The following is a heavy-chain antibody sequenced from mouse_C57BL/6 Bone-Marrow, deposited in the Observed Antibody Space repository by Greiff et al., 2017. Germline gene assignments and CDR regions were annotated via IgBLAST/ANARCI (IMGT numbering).Heavy chain of an antibody. CDR3: ARHALRYYYAMDY. CDR2: ISSGCSYT. Sequence: DVTLVESGGDLVKPGGSMILSCAASGFTFSRYGMSWVRQTPDTRLEWVATISSGCSYTYYPDSVKGRFTISRDNAKNTLYLQMSMLKSEDTAMYNCARHALRYYYAMDYWGQGTSVTVSS. CDR1: GFTFSRYG. D-gene: IGHD1-1*01. J-gene: IGHJ4*01. V-gene: IGHV5-6*02.